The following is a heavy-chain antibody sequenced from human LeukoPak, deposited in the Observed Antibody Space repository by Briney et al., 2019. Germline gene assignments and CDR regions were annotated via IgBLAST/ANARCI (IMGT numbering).Heavy chain of an antibody. J-gene: IGHJ6*02. CDR3: ARDQRVHQPPFGTTDYYYGMDV. Sequence: GGSLRLSCAASGFTFSSYAMHWVRQAPGKGLEWVAVISYDGSNKYYADSVKGRFTISRDNFKNTLYLQMNSLRAEDTAVYYCARDQRVHQPPFGTTDYYYGMDVWGQGTTVTVSS. V-gene: IGHV3-30-3*01. CDR1: GFTFSSYA. D-gene: IGHD2/OR15-2a*01. CDR2: ISYDGSNK.